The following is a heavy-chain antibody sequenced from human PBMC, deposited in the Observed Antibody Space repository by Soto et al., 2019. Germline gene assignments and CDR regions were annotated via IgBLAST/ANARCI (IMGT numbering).Heavy chain of an antibody. D-gene: IGHD2-15*01. CDR2: TYYRSKWYN. CDR1: GDSVSSNSAA. Sequence: PSQTLSLTCAISGDSVSSNSAAWNWIRQSPSRGLEWLGRTYYRSKWYNDYAVSVKSRITINPDTSKNQFSLQLNSVTPEDTAVYYCARVAPMVAANDYYYYGMDVWGQGTTVTVSS. J-gene: IGHJ6*02. V-gene: IGHV6-1*01. CDR3: ARVAPMVAANDYYYYGMDV.